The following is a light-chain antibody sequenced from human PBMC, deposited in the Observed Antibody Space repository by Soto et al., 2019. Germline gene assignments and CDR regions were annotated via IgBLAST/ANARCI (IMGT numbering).Light chain of an antibody. J-gene: IGLJ2*01. CDR2: EGS. V-gene: IGLV2-23*01. CDR1: SSDVGSYNL. CDR3: CSYAGSSTPYVV. Sequence: SVLTQPASVSGSPGQSITISCTGTSSDVGSYNLVSWYQQHPGKAPKLMIYEGSKRPSGVSNRFSGSKSGNTASLTISGLQAEDEADYYCCSYAGSSTPYVVFGGGTKLTVL.